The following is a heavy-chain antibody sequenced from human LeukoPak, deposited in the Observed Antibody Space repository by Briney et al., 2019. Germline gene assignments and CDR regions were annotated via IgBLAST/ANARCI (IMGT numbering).Heavy chain of an antibody. CDR3: AKLGGNFVDC. V-gene: IGHV6-1*01. CDR1: GDSVSSNNAA. D-gene: IGHD4-23*01. J-gene: IGHJ4*02. Sequence: SQTLSLTCAISGDSVSSNNAAWNWIRQSPSRGLECLGRTYYRSRWYNDYAVSVKGRITISPDTYRNQFSLHLNSVTPEDTAVYYCAKLGGNFVDCWGQGTLVSVSS. CDR2: TYYRSRWYN.